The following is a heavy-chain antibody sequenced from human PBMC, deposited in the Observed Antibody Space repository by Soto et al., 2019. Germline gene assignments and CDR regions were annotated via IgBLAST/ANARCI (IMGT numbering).Heavy chain of an antibody. Sequence: GSLRLACAASAXTFGTYWTTWVRQAPGMGLEWVSCIDAGSGKIFYADSVRGRFIISRENSKNTLYMQMNSLRDEDTAIYYCTKWEGYADVWRQGTTGTVSS. CDR1: AXTFGTYW. J-gene: IGHJ6*02. CDR2: IDAGSGKI. CDR3: TKWEGYADV. V-gene: IGHV3-23*03. D-gene: IGHD2-15*01.